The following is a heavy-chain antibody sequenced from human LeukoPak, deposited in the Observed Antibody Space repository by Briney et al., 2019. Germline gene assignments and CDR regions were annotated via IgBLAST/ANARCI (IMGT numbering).Heavy chain of an antibody. Sequence: GGALRLSCAASGFTFSRYYRHWVRQAPGKGLVWVSRINSDGSSTTYAASVKGRFTISRDNAKNTLYLQMNSLKVEDTAVYYCTRVFVGDEYSSSGYWGQGTLVTVSS. CDR3: TRVFVGDEYSSSGY. CDR1: GFTFSRYY. J-gene: IGHJ4*02. CDR2: INSDGSST. V-gene: IGHV3-74*01. D-gene: IGHD6-13*01.